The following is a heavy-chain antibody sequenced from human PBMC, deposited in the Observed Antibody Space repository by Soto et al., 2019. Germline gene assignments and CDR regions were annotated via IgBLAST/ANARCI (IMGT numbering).Heavy chain of an antibody. D-gene: IGHD3-16*01. CDR1: GFTFSSYV. CDR2: IWYDGSNK. J-gene: IGHJ6*02. Sequence: PGGSLRLSCAASGFTFSSYVMHWVRQAPGKGLEWVAVIWYDGSNKYYADSVKGRFTISRDNSKNTLYLQMNSLRAEDTAVYYCARDINSFGGLYYYYGMDVSGQGTTVTVSS. CDR3: ARDINSFGGLYYYYGMDV. V-gene: IGHV3-33*01.